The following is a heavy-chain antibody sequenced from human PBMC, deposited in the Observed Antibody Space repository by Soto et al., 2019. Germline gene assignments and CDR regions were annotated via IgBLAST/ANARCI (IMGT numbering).Heavy chain of an antibody. J-gene: IGHJ6*02. CDR2: INHSGTT. Sequence: PXGTLALTCAVFGGSFKDHYWSGIRQSPGKGLEWIGEINHSGTTNYNPSLKSRVTISVDTSKSQVSLRLSSVTAADTAIFYCARGLGGLSYPDYYYALDVWAQGTTVTVS. CDR3: ARGLGGLSYPDYYYALDV. CDR1: GGSFKDHY. V-gene: IGHV4-34*01. D-gene: IGHD5-18*01.